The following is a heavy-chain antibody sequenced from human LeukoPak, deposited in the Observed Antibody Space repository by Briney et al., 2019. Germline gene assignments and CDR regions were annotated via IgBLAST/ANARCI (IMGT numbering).Heavy chain of an antibody. D-gene: IGHD3-10*01. CDR2: INHSGST. CDR1: GGSFSGYY. J-gene: IGHJ5*02. V-gene: IGHV4-34*01. Sequence: SETLSLTYAVYGGSFSGYYWSWIRQPPGKGLEWIGEINHSGSTNYNPSLKSRVTISVDTSKNQFSLKLSSVTAADTAVYYCARGGTMVRGVRINWFDPWGQGTLVTVSS. CDR3: ARGGTMVRGVRINWFDP.